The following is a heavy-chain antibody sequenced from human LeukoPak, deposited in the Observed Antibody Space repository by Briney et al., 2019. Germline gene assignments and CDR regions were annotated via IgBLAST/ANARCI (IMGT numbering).Heavy chain of an antibody. V-gene: IGHV3-9*03. J-gene: IGHJ4*02. CDR1: GFTFDDYA. CDR3: AKDISAVAGPFDY. CDR2: ISWNSGSI. Sequence: GGSLRLSCAASGFTFDDYAMHWVRQAPGKGLEWVSGISWNSGSIGYADSVKGRFTISRDNAENSLYLQMNSLRAEDMALYYCAKDISAVAGPFDYWGQGTLVTVSS. D-gene: IGHD6-19*01.